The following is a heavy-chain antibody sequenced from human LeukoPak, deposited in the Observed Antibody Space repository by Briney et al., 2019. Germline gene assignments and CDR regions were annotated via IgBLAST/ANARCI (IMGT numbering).Heavy chain of an antibody. CDR3: ARLGGNDDFWSGYTDY. CDR1: GFTVSSNY. Sequence: GGSLRLSCAASGFTVSSNYMSWVRQAPGKGLEWVSFISSSSSYIYYANSVKGRFTISRDNAKNSLYLQMNSLRAEDTAVYYCARLGGNDDFWSGYTDYWGQGTLVTVSS. CDR2: ISSSSSYI. V-gene: IGHV3-21*01. J-gene: IGHJ4*02. D-gene: IGHD3-3*01.